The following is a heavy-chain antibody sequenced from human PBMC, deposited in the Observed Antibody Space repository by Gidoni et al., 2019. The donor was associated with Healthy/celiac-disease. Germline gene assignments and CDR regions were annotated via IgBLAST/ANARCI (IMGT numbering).Heavy chain of an antibody. Sequence: QVQLVQSGTEVKKPGSSVKVSCKASGGTFSSYAISLVRQAPGQGLEWMGGIIPIFGTANYAQKFQGRVTITADESTSTAYMELSSLRSEDTAVYYCAITDTASGYYYYGMDVWGQGTTVTVSS. V-gene: IGHV1-69*01. J-gene: IGHJ6*02. D-gene: IGHD5-18*01. CDR3: AITDTASGYYYYGMDV. CDR2: IIPIFGTA. CDR1: GGTFSSYA.